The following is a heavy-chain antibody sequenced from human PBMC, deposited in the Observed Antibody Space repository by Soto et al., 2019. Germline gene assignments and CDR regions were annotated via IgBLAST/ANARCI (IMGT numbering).Heavy chain of an antibody. V-gene: IGHV1-69*02. CDR3: ATSYGSGYRAFDF. J-gene: IGHJ4*02. CDR2: FNPILTMS. Sequence: QVQLVQSGADVKKPGSSVKVSCKASGDTFNFYTINWVRQAPGLGLEWMGRFNPILTMSNYAQKFEGRVRITADKSTSTAYMELSRLRAEDTAMYYCATSYGSGYRAFDFWGQGARVTVSS. CDR1: GDTFNFYT. D-gene: IGHD3-10*01.